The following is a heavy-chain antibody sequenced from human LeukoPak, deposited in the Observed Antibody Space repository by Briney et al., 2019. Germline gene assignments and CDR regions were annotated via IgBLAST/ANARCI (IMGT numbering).Heavy chain of an antibody. V-gene: IGHV1-18*01. J-gene: IGHJ5*02. CDR1: GYTFTSYG. CDR3: ARDRRDALAAAGTDWFDP. CDR2: ISAYNGNT. D-gene: IGHD6-13*01. Sequence: ASVKVSCKASGYTFTSYGISWVRQAPGQGLEWMGCISAYNGNTNYARKLQGRVTMTTDTSTSTAYMELRSLRSDDTAVYYCARDRRDALAAAGTDWFDPWGQGTLVTVSS.